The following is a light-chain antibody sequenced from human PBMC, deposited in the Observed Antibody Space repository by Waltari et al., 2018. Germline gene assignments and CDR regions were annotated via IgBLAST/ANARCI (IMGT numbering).Light chain of an antibody. CDR1: QSISYS. V-gene: IGKV1-5*03. J-gene: IGKJ1*01. CDR3: QQYNSYSPTWT. Sequence: DIQMTQSPSTLSAFVGDRVSITCRASQSISYSLAWYQQKPGKAPKLLIYKASTLERGVPSRFSGSGSGTEFTLTISILQPDDFATYYCQQYNSYSPTWTFGQGTKVEIK. CDR2: KAS.